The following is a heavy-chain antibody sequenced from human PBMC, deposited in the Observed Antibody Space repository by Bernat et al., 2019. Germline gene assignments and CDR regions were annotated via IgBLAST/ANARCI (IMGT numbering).Heavy chain of an antibody. Sequence: QLQLQESGPGLVKPSETLSLTCTVSGGSISSSSYYWGWIRQPPGKGLEWIGSIYYSGSTYYNPSLKSRVNISVDTYKNQISLKLSSVTHADKAVYYCARPWNYYDSSGFQKGYDAFDIWGQGTMVTVSS. CDR1: GGSISSSSYY. CDR3: ARPWNYYDSSGFQKGYDAFDI. V-gene: IGHV4-39*01. D-gene: IGHD3-22*01. CDR2: IYYSGST. J-gene: IGHJ3*02.